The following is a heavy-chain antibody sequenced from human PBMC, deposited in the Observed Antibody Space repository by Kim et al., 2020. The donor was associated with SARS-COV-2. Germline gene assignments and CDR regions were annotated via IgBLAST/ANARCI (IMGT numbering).Heavy chain of an antibody. CDR3: VRGRRPKGGSGRRGDFDI. D-gene: IGHD3-16*01. CDR2: INHSGST. J-gene: IGHJ3*02. V-gene: IGHV4-34*01. Sequence: SETLSLTCAVYGDSFIGYYWSWIRQPPGKGLEWIGEINHSGSTNYNPSLKSRVTISEDTSKNQFSLNVTSVTAADTAVYYCVRGRRPKGGSGRRGDFDIWGQGTMVTVSS. CDR1: GDSFIGYY.